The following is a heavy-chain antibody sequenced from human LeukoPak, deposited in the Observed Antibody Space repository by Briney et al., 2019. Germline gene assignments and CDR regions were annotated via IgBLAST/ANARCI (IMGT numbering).Heavy chain of an antibody. CDR2: ISTYNGNT. J-gene: IGHJ6*04. Sequence: ASVKVSCKASGYTFTSYGISWVRQAPGQVLEWNGWISTYNGNTNYAQKLQGRVTMTTDTSTSTAYMELRSLRSDDTAVYYCARMQKDKDYYYGMDVWGKGTTVTVSS. CDR3: ARMQKDKDYYYGMDV. CDR1: GYTFTSYG. V-gene: IGHV1-18*04.